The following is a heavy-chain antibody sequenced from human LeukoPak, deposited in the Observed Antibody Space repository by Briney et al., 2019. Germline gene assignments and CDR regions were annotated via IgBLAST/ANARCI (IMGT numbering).Heavy chain of an antibody. V-gene: IGHV3-21*04. CDR3: ARGSGVHV. J-gene: IGHJ4*02. CDR1: GFTFRTHS. D-gene: IGHD3-10*01. Sequence: GGSLRLSCEASGFTFRTHSMNWVRQAPGKGLEWVSSITKSSTYVYYADSVKGRFTISRDNANNSQFLQMNNLGVDDTGVYYCARGSGVHVWGQGTLVLVSS. CDR2: ITKSSTYV.